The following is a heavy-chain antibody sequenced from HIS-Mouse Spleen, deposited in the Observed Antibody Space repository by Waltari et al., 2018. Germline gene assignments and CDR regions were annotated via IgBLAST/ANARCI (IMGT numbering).Heavy chain of an antibody. V-gene: IGHV3-30*04. Sequence: QLQLVESVGGVFQPGRSLRHPCAASGFTFSSYARHWVRQAPGKGLEWVAVISYDGSNKYYADSVKGRFTISRDNSKNTLYLQMNSLRAEDTAVYYCARAGDSSGWRDFDYWGQGTLVTVSS. CDR2: ISYDGSNK. CDR3: ARAGDSSGWRDFDY. CDR1: GFTFSSYA. D-gene: IGHD6-19*01. J-gene: IGHJ4*02.